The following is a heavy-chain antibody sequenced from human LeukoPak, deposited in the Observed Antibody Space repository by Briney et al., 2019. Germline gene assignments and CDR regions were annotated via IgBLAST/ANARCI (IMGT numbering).Heavy chain of an antibody. CDR1: GGSISSSSYY. D-gene: IGHD2-15*01. CDR2: IYYSGST. V-gene: IGHV4-39*01. Sequence: PSETLSLTCTVSGGSISSSSYYWGWIRQPPGKGLEWIGSIYYSGSTYYNPSLKSRVTISVDTSKNQFSLKLSSVTAADTAVYYCARGIVVVVAATSWNCWFDPWGQGTLVTVSS. CDR3: ARGIVVVVAATSWNCWFDP. J-gene: IGHJ5*02.